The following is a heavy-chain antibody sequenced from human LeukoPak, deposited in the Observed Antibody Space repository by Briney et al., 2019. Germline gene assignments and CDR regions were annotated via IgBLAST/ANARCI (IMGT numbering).Heavy chain of an antibody. CDR2: ISSNGGST. CDR3: ARVSVVGRILDVFVF. V-gene: IGHV3-64*01. Sequence: GGSLRLSCAASGFTFSSYAMHWVRQAPGKGLEYVSAISSNGGSTYYANSVKGRFTISRDNPKNTLYLQMGGLRAEDMAVYYCARVSVVGRILDVFVFGGQGKMLPSLQ. J-gene: IGHJ3*01. D-gene: IGHD6-19*01. CDR1: GFTFSSYA.